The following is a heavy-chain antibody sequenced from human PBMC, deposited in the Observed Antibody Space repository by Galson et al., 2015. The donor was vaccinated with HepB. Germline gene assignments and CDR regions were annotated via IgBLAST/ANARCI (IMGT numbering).Heavy chain of an antibody. CDR3: ARVKSWAVSGGSWNVLDY. V-gene: IGHV3-74*01. J-gene: IGHJ4*02. D-gene: IGHD2-15*01. CDR2: INSEGSTR. Sequence: SLRLSCAASGFTFSNYWMHWVRQAPGKGLVWVSRINSEGSTRRYADSVKGRFTISRDNAKNTLYLQMNSLRAEDTAVYYCARVKSWAVSGGSWNVLDYWGQGTLVTVSS. CDR1: GFTFSNYW.